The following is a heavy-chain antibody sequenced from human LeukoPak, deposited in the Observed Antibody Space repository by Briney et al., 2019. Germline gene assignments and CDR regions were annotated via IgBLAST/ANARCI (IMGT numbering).Heavy chain of an antibody. CDR3: TPG. CDR1: GFTFSSYW. CDR2: INGDGSST. Sequence: SGGSLILSCAVSGFTFSSYWMHWVRQPPGKGLVWVSRINGDGSSTYYADSVKGRFTISRDNPKNTLYLQMNSLRAEDTAVYYCTPGGGQGTLVTVSS. J-gene: IGHJ4*02. D-gene: IGHD3-10*01. V-gene: IGHV3-74*01.